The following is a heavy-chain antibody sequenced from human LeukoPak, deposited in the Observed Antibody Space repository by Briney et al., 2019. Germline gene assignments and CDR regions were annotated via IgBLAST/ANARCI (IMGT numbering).Heavy chain of an antibody. J-gene: IGHJ4*02. CDR1: GGSISSYY. Sequence: SETLSLTCTVSGGSISSYYWSWIRQPPGKGLEWIGYIYYSGSTNYNPSLKSRVTISIDTSKNQFSLKLSSVTAADTAVYYCAGASYDSSGVHWGQGTLVTVSS. CDR2: IYYSGST. CDR3: AGASYDSSGVH. D-gene: IGHD3-22*01. V-gene: IGHV4-59*01.